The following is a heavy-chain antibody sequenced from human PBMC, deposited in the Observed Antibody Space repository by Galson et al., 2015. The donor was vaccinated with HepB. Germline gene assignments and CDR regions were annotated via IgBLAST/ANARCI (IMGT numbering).Heavy chain of an antibody. D-gene: IGHD3-10*01. CDR1: GFTFSNYA. CDR3: AKSLIIASYSKYDS. Sequence: SLRLSCAASGFTFSNYAMSWVRRAPGKGLEWVSSISGSGGSTYYADSVKGRFAISRDNSKNTFYLQMNSLRAADTAIFYCAKSLIIASYSKYDSWGQGTLVTVSS. V-gene: IGHV3-23*01. CDR2: ISGSGGST. J-gene: IGHJ4*02.